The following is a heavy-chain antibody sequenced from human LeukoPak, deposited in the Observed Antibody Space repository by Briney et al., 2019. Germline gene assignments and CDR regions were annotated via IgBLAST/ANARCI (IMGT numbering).Heavy chain of an antibody. J-gene: IGHJ4*02. Sequence: GGSLRLSCAASGFTFSSYWMHWVRQAPGKGLVWVSRINSDGSSTSYADSVKGRFTISRDNAKNTLYLQMNSLRAEDTAVYYCAKDLSKLIRLGESPLSPFDYWGQGTLVTVSS. V-gene: IGHV3-74*01. CDR3: AKDLSKLIRLGESPLSPFDY. D-gene: IGHD3-16*01. CDR2: INSDGSST. CDR1: GFTFSSYW.